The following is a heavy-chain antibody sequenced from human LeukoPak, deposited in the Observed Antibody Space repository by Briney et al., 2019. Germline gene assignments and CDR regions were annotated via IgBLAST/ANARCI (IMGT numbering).Heavy chain of an antibody. V-gene: IGHV3-74*01. CDR3: AKAGLYDSSGYYC. Sequence: GGSLRLSCAASGFTFSSYWMHWVRQAPGKGLVWVSRINSDGSSTSYADSVKGRFTISRDNAKNTLYLQMNSLRAEDTAVYYCAKAGLYDSSGYYCWGQGTLVTVSS. CDR1: GFTFSSYW. J-gene: IGHJ4*02. D-gene: IGHD3-22*01. CDR2: INSDGSST.